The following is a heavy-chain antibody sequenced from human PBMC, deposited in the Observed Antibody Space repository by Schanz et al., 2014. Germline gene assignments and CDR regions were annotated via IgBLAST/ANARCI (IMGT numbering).Heavy chain of an antibody. J-gene: IGHJ6*03. V-gene: IGHV1-8*01. CDR3: ARLGTGMAVAGSVIDSYYYYMDV. CDR2: MNPNSGNT. CDR1: GYTITSND. D-gene: IGHD6-19*01. Sequence: QVQLVQSGGEVKKPGVSVKVSCKASGYTITSNDVTWVRQATGQGLEWMGWMNPNSGNTGYAQKFQGRVTMTRNTSISTAYMELSSLRSEDTAVYYCARLGTGMAVAGSVIDSYYYYMDVWGEGTTVTVSS.